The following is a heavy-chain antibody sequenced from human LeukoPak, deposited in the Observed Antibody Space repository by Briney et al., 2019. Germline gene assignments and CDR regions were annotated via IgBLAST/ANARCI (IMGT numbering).Heavy chain of an antibody. CDR2: IYYSGST. CDR3: VRRIAAIGIYAFDL. V-gene: IGHV4-59*01. CDR1: GGSISNYY. D-gene: IGHD6-13*01. J-gene: IGHJ3*01. Sequence: SETLSLTCTVSGGSISNYYWTWIRQPSGKGLEWIGYIYYSGSTKYNPSLESRVTISGDMSKNKFSLKLSYVTAADTAVYYCVRRIAAIGIYAFDLWGQGTMVTVSS.